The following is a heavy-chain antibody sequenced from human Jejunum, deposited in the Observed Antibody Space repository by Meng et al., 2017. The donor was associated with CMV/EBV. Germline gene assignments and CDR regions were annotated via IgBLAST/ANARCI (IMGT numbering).Heavy chain of an antibody. CDR3: VRAEGVVVPAAILFYYAMDV. Sequence: YAMHWVRQAPGKGLEWVAIISYDGSNQYYADPVKGRFTISRDNSKNTLYLQMNSLRVEDTAVYFCVRAEGVVVPAAILFYYAMDVWAKGPRSPSP. D-gene: IGHD2-2*01. J-gene: IGHJ6*02. V-gene: IGHV3-30-3*01. CDR1: YA. CDR2: ISYDGSNQ.